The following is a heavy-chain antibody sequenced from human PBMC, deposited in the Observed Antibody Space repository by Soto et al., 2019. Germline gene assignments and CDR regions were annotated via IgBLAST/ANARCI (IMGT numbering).Heavy chain of an antibody. V-gene: IGHV4-59*01. J-gene: IGHJ4*02. CDR2: IYYSGST. D-gene: IGHD4-17*01. CDR3: ARVYGDYVSDY. CDR1: GGSISSYY. Sequence: QVQLQESGPGLVKPSETLSLTCTVSGGSISSYYWSWIRQPPGKGLEWIGNIYYSGSTNYNPSLTRRVTISVDTSKNQFALKLSSVTAADTAVYYCARVYGDYVSDYWGQGTLVTVSS.